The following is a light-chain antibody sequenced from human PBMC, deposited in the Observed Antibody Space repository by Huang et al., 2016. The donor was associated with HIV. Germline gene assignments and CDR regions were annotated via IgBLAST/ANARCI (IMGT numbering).Light chain of an antibody. V-gene: IGKV1D-13*01. CDR3: QQFKNYPLT. CDR2: DAS. Sequence: ASQLTQFSSFLSASFGENVTITCRANQAITDALAWYQQKPGKPPKVLIYDASSFESGVPSRVSGSGSGADFTLTISSLQPEDFATYYCQQFKNYPLTFGGGTKVEVK. J-gene: IGKJ4*01. CDR1: QAITDA.